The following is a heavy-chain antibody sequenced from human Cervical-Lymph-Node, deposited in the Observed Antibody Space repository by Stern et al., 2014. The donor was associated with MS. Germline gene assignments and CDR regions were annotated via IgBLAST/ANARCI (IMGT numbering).Heavy chain of an antibody. J-gene: IGHJ4*02. V-gene: IGHV7-4-1*02. D-gene: IGHD3-10*01. Sequence: VQLVQSGSEWKKPGASLKVSCKASGYTFSGYSLNWVRQAPGQGLEWLGWINTNSGNPTYAQGFTRRFFFSLDTSVSTAYLQISSLKTEDTGIYFCARFVDYPMGRVFDVWGQGTQVTVSS. CDR3: ARFVDYPMGRVFDV. CDR1: GYTFSGYS. CDR2: INTNSGNP.